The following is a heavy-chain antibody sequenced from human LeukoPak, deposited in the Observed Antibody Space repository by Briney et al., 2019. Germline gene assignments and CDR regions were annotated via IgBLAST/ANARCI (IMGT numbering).Heavy chain of an antibody. CDR3: AKEIFSGLLYIDY. V-gene: IGHV3-23*01. J-gene: IGHJ4*02. CDR2: ITDAVGST. CDR1: GFTFSSSS. Sequence: PGGSLRLSCEASGFTFSSSSISWVRQAQGKGREWVSPITDAVGSTHYADSVKGRFTISSDNSKNTVYLQMNSLRPEDMAVYYCAKEIFSGLLYIDYWGQGTLVTVSS. D-gene: IGHD5-12*01.